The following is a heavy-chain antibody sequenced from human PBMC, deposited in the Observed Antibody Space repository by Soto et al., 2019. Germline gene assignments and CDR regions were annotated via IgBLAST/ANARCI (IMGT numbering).Heavy chain of an antibody. Sequence: SETLSLTCTVSGGSISSGGYYWSWIRQHPGKGLEWIGYIYYSGSTYYNPSLKSRVTISVDTSKNQFSLKLSSVTAADTAVYYCARGGGYSYAYIFDDWGQGTLVTVSS. CDR3: ARGGGYSYAYIFDD. CDR1: GGSISSGGYY. D-gene: IGHD5-18*01. V-gene: IGHV4-31*03. J-gene: IGHJ4*02. CDR2: IYYSGST.